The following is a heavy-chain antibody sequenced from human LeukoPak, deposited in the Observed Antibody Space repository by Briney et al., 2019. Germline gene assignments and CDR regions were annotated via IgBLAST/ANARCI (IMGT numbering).Heavy chain of an antibody. J-gene: IGHJ4*02. Sequence: GGTLRLSCAASGFTFSSYGMSWVRQAPGKGLEWVSAISGSGGSTYYADSVKGRFTISRDNSKNTLYLQMNSLRAEDTAVYYCAKDVYYYGSGSFVDYWGQGTLVTVSS. D-gene: IGHD3-10*01. CDR2: ISGSGGST. CDR1: GFTFSSYG. V-gene: IGHV3-23*01. CDR3: AKDVYYYGSGSFVDY.